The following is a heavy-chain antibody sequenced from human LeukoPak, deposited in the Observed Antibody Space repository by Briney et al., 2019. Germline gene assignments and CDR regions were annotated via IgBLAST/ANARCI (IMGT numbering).Heavy chain of an antibody. J-gene: IGHJ5*02. Sequence: PSETLSLTCAVYGGSFSGYYWSSIRQPPGKGLEWIGEINHSGSTNYNPSLKSRVTISVDTSKNQFSLKLSSVTAADTAVYYCARDRSSSPAGGIDPWGQGTLVTVSS. D-gene: IGHD6-6*01. CDR1: GGSFSGYY. V-gene: IGHV4-34*01. CDR3: ARDRSSSPAGGIDP. CDR2: INHSGST.